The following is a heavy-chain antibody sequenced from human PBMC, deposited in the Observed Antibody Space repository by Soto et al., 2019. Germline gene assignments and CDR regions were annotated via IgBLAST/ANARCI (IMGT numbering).Heavy chain of an antibody. CDR2: VNAGNGDT. D-gene: IGHD3-9*01. J-gene: IGHJ5*02. V-gene: IGHV1-3*01. CDR3: ARENNYDILTGYYMMWSWVDP. CDR1: GYTFSNHA. Sequence: QVHLVQSGAEVKKPGASVKVSCKASGYTFSNHAFHWVRQAPGQGLEWMGRVNAGNGDTRYSQKFQGRVTISRDTSASLAYMELSSLTYEDTAVYYCARENNYDILTGYYMMWSWVDPWGQGTLVTVSS.